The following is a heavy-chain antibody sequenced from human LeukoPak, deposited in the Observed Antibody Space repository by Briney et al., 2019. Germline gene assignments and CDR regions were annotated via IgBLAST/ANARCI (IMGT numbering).Heavy chain of an antibody. CDR3: AKDRRSTVTLDY. CDR2: ISYDGSNK. D-gene: IGHD4-17*01. Sequence: PGRSLRHSCAASGFTFSSYGMHWVRQAPGKGLEWVAVISYDGSNKYYADSVKGRFTISRDNSKNTLYLQMNSLRAEDTAVYYCAKDRRSTVTLDYWGQGTLVTVSS. J-gene: IGHJ4*02. V-gene: IGHV3-30*18. CDR1: GFTFSSYG.